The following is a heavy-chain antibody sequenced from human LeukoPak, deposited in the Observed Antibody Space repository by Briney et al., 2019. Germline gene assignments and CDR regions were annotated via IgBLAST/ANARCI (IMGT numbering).Heavy chain of an antibody. CDR2: IYTSGST. CDR3: ARDRNSWYLGGQQNGFDP. V-gene: IGHV4-61*02. Sequence: SETLSLTCTVSGGSISSGSYYWSWIRQPAGKGLEWIGRIYTSGSTNYNPSLKSRVTISVDTSKNQFSLKLSSVTAADTAVYYCARDRNSWYLGGQQNGFDPWGQGTLVTVSS. J-gene: IGHJ5*02. D-gene: IGHD6-13*01. CDR1: GGSISSGSYY.